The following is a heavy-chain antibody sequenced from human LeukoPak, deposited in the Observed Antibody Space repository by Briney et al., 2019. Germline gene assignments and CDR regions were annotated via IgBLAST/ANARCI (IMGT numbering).Heavy chain of an antibody. D-gene: IGHD5-24*01. Sequence: GASVKVSCKASGGTFSSYAISWVRQAPGQGLEWMGGIIPIFGTANYAQKFQGRVTITTDESTSTAYMELCSLRSEDTAVYYCARGMATIDYYYYYMDVWGKGTTVTVSS. CDR3: ARGMATIDYYYYYMDV. V-gene: IGHV1-69*05. CDR2: IIPIFGTA. CDR1: GGTFSSYA. J-gene: IGHJ6*03.